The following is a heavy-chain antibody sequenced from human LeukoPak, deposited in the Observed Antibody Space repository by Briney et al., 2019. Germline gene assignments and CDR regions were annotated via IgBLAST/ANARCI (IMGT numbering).Heavy chain of an antibody. V-gene: IGHV1-18*01. CDR1: GYTFTSYG. CDR2: ISVYNGNT. Sequence: ASVKVSCKASGYTFTSYGINWVRQAPGQGLEWMGWISVYNGNTNYAQKLQGRVTMTTETSTNIAYMELRSLRSDDTAVYYCARSDSGYDFAYWGQGTLVTVSS. CDR3: ARSDSGYDFAY. D-gene: IGHD5-12*01. J-gene: IGHJ4*02.